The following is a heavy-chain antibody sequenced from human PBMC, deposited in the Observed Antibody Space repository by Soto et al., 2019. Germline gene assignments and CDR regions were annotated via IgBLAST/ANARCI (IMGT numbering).Heavy chain of an antibody. CDR3: ARGSGPMTQDDY. CDR2: MNANRSNT. D-gene: IGHD1-1*01. J-gene: IGHJ4*02. CDR1: GYTFTSYD. Sequence: QVQLVQSGAEVKKPGASVKVSCTASGYTFTSYDINWVRQATGQGLEWMGWMNANRSNTGYAQKFQGRVTMTRNTSISTAYMELSSLRSEDTAVYYCARGSGPMTQDDYWGQGTLVTVSS. V-gene: IGHV1-8*01.